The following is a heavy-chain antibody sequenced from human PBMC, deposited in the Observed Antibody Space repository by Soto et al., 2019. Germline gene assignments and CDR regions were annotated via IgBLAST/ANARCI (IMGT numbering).Heavy chain of an antibody. D-gene: IGHD4-17*01. V-gene: IGHV4-34*01. CDR1: GGSFSGYY. Sequence: ASETLSLTCAVYGGSFSGYYWSWIRQPPGKGLEWIGEINHSGSTNYNPSLKSRVTISVDTSKNQFSLKLSSVTAADTAVYYCAGAGHDYGDYDFDYWGQGTLVTVSS. J-gene: IGHJ4*02. CDR2: INHSGST. CDR3: AGAGHDYGDYDFDY.